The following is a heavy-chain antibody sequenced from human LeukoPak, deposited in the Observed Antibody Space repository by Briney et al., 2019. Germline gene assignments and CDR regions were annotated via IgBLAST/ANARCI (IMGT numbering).Heavy chain of an antibody. Sequence: SETLSLTCTVSGGSISSSNYFWGWIRQPPGKGLEWIGEINHSGSTNYNPSLKSRVTISVDTSKNQFSLKLSSVTAADTAVYYCAGSTGYSSGWYWGWGQGTLVTVSS. D-gene: IGHD6-19*01. CDR2: INHSGST. CDR1: GGSISSSNYF. CDR3: AGSTGYSSGWYWG. J-gene: IGHJ4*02. V-gene: IGHV4-39*07.